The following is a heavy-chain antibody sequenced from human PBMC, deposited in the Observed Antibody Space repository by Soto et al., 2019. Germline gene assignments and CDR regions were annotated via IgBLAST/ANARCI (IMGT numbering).Heavy chain of an antibody. J-gene: IGHJ5*02. CDR1: GGSVSSGSYY. CDR2: IYYSGST. Sequence: SETLSLTCTVSGGSVSSGSYYWSWIRQPPGKGLEWIGYIYYSGSTNFNPSLKSRVTISVDTSKNQFSLKLSSVTAADTAVYYSARDQIEEAGTIGVNWFDPWGQGTLVTVSS. CDR3: ARDQIEEAGTIGVNWFDP. D-gene: IGHD6-13*01. V-gene: IGHV4-61*01.